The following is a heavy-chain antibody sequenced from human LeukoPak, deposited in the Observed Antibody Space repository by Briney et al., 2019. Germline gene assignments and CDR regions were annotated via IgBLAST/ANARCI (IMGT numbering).Heavy chain of an antibody. V-gene: IGHV1-69*06. Sequence: AAVKVSCKASGGTFSSYAISWVRQAPGQGLEWMGGIFPIFCTANYAQKFQGRVTITADKSTSTAYMELSSLRSEDTAVYYCASHLYDRAHYYYYYYMDVWGKGTTVTVSS. CDR1: GGTFSSYA. D-gene: IGHD5/OR15-5a*01. CDR3: ASHLYDRAHYYYYYYMDV. CDR2: IFPIFCTA. J-gene: IGHJ6*03.